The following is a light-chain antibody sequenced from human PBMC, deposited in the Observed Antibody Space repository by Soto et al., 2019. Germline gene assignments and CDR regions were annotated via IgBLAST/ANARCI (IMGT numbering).Light chain of an antibody. J-gene: IGKJ1*01. Sequence: DIQLTQSPSFLSASVGDRVTITCRASQAISSYLAWFQQRPWKAPKVLIYAASTLQSGVPSRFSGSASGTEFTLTISSLQPEDFATYFCQQLNSYPWTFGQGTKVEIK. CDR2: AAS. CDR1: QAISSY. CDR3: QQLNSYPWT. V-gene: IGKV1-9*01.